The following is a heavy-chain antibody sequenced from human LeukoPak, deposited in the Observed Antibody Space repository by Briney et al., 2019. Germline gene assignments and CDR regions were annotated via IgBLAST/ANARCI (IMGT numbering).Heavy chain of an antibody. D-gene: IGHD6-19*01. CDR3: ARDKLVAGIDY. V-gene: IGHV4-59*01. CDR2: IYYSGST. J-gene: IGHJ4*02. Sequence: PSETLSLTCTVSGGSISSYYWSRIRQPPGKGLEWIGYIYYSGSTNYNPSLKSRVTISVETSKNQFSLKLSSVTAADTAVYYCARDKLVAGIDYWGQGTLVTVSS. CDR1: GGSISSYY.